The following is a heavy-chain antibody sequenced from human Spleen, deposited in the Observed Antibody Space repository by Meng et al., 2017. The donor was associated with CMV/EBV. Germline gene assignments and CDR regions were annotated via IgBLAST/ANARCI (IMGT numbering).Heavy chain of an antibody. CDR3: ARSGSSFSGFYYYGMDV. J-gene: IGHJ6*02. CDR2: ISAYSGVS. V-gene: IGHV1-18*01. Sequence: ASVKVSCKASGYTFTNYGLSWVRQAPGQGLEWMGWISAYSGVSKYAQKFRGRVSMTTDTSSSTAYLEVRSLKFDDTATYYCARSGSSFSGFYYYGMDVWGHGTTVTVSS. CDR1: GYTFTNYG. D-gene: IGHD3-10*01.